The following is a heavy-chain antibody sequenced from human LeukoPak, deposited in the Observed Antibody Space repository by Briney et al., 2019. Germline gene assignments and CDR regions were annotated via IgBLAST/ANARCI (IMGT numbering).Heavy chain of an antibody. CDR3: ARAVDYDSSGYYSDY. CDR2: ISSSSLTI. D-gene: IGHD3-22*01. V-gene: IGHV3-48*02. Sequence: QPGGSLRLSCAASGFTFNNYIMTWVRQAPGRGLEWVSYISSSSLTIYYADSVKGRFTISRDNAKNSLYLQVNSLRDEDTAVYYCARAVDYDSSGYYSDYWGQGTLVTVSS. J-gene: IGHJ4*02. CDR1: GFTFNNYI.